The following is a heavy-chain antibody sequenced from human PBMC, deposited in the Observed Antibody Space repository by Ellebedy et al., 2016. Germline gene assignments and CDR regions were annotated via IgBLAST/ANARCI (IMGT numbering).Heavy chain of an antibody. Sequence: GRSLRLSXAASGLTFSRYGMHWVRQAPGKGLEWAAVISYDGSNEYYADSVKGRVTISRDNSKNTLYLQMNSLRAEDTAVYYCARGPTTIYYYYMDVWGKGTTVTVSS. V-gene: IGHV3-30*03. CDR2: ISYDGSNE. J-gene: IGHJ6*03. CDR1: GLTFSRYG. CDR3: ARGPTTIYYYYMDV. D-gene: IGHD1-1*01.